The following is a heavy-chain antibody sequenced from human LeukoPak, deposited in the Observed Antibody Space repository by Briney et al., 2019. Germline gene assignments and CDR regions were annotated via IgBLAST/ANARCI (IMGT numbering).Heavy chain of an antibody. J-gene: IGHJ3*02. D-gene: IGHD3-9*01. Sequence: GGSLRLSCAASGFTFSSYAMSWVRQAPGKGLEWVSAISGSGGSTYYADSVKGRFTISRDNSKNTLYLQMNSLRAEDTAVYYCATDILTGYYIPDAFDIWGQGTMVTVSS. CDR1: GFTFSSYA. CDR3: ATDILTGYYIPDAFDI. CDR2: ISGSGGST. V-gene: IGHV3-23*01.